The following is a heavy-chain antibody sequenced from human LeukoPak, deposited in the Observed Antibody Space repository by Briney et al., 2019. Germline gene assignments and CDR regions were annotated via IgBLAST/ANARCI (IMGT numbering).Heavy chain of an antibody. CDR3: ARAQYCSSTSCYLWVFDP. CDR1: GGSISSYY. V-gene: IGHV4-4*07. CDR2: IYTSGST. J-gene: IGHJ5*02. D-gene: IGHD2-2*01. Sequence: PSETLSLTCTVSGGSISSYYWSWIRQPAGKGLERIGRIYTSGSTNYNPSLKSRVTMSVDTSKNQFSLKLSSVTAADTAVYSCARAQYCSSTSCYLWVFDPWGQGTLVTVSS.